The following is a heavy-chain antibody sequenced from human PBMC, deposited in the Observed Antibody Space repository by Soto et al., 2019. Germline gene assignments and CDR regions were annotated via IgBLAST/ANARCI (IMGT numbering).Heavy chain of an antibody. CDR1: GGSISSGDYY. V-gene: IGHV4-30-4*01. CDR3: ARVGGLVGATTVDY. J-gene: IGHJ4*02. D-gene: IGHD1-26*01. Sequence: QVQLQESGPGLVKPSQTLSLTCTVSGGSISSGDYYWSWIRQPPGKGLEWIGYIYYSGSTYYNPSLTSPVTIXLXPXXNPVSLKLRDLPAADTAVYYCARVGGLVGATTVDYWGQGTLVTVSS. CDR2: IYYSGST.